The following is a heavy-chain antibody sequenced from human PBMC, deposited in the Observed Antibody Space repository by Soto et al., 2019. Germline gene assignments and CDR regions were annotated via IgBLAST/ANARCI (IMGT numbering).Heavy chain of an antibody. Sequence: GGSLRLSCAASGFTFSGYSMNWVRQAPGKGLEWISYISSSGSTIYYADSVKGRFSISRDNAKNSLYLQMNSLRDEDTAVYYCARAGWGSGYYPFDYWGQGTLVTVSS. J-gene: IGHJ4*02. CDR1: GFTFSGYS. D-gene: IGHD3-22*01. CDR3: ARAGWGSGYYPFDY. CDR2: ISSSGSTI. V-gene: IGHV3-48*02.